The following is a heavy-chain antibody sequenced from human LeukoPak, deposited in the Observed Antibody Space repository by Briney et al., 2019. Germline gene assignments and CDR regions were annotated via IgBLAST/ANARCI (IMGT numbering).Heavy chain of an antibody. D-gene: IGHD3-3*01. J-gene: IGHJ6*02. Sequence: GGSLRLSCAASGFTFSSYAMSWVRQAPGKGLEWVSAISGSGGSTYYADSVKGRFTISRDNSKNTLYLQMNSPRAEDTAVYYCAKHYDFWRYGMDVWGQGTTVTVSS. CDR2: ISGSGGST. V-gene: IGHV3-23*01. CDR3: AKHYDFWRYGMDV. CDR1: GFTFSSYA.